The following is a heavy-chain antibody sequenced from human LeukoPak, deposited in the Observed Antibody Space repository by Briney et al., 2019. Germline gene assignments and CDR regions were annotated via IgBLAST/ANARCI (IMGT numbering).Heavy chain of an antibody. CDR3: ARDVEFQDFWSGYFGV. V-gene: IGHV3-33*01. Sequence: GGSLRLSCAASGFTLSSYGMHWVRQAPGKGREGVAVIWYDGSNKYYADSVKGRFTISRDNSKNTLYLQMNSLRAEDAAVYYCARDVEFQDFWSGYFGVRGQGTLVTVSS. D-gene: IGHD3-3*01. CDR2: IWYDGSNK. J-gene: IGHJ4*02. CDR1: GFTLSSYG.